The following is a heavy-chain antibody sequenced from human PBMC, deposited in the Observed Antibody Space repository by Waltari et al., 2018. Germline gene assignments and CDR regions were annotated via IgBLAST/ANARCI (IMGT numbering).Heavy chain of an antibody. V-gene: IGHV3-20*04. CDR3: ARYLNWGLPRFDN. J-gene: IGHJ4*02. CDR1: GFQFNAYG. CDR2: ITWNGGII. D-gene: IGHD3-16*01. Sequence: EVQLAESGGAVVRPGGSLRLACVASGFQFNAYGMSWVRRVPGKGLEWVSGITWNGGIISYSDSVKGRFTITRDNDKNSLSLQMTSLRVEDTALYYCARYLNWGLPRFDNWGQGTQVTVSS.